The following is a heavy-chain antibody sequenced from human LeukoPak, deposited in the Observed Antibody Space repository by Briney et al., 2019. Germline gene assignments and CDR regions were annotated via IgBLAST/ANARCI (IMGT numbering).Heavy chain of an antibody. J-gene: IGHJ3*02. CDR2: ISGSGNRT. CDR1: GFTFSSYG. CDR3: AKEDSSGWYDYAFDI. V-gene: IGHV3-23*01. Sequence: GGSLRLSCVASGFTFSSYGMHWVRQAPGKGLEWVSSISGSGNRTYYADSVKGRFTISRDNSKNTLYLQMNSLRAEDTAVYYCAKEDSSGWYDYAFDIWGQGTMVTVSS. D-gene: IGHD6-19*01.